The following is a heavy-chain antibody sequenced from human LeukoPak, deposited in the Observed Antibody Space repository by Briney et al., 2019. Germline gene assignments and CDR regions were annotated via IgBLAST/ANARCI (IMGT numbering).Heavy chain of an antibody. CDR2: INPNNGGT. V-gene: IGHV1-2*06. J-gene: IGHJ4*02. Sequence: ASVKVSCKASGYTFTGYYMHWVRQAPGQGLEWMGRINPNNGGTNYAQRFQGRVTMTGDTSISTAYMELSSLRSDDTAVYYCTRESGSYHGNDYWGQGTLVTVSS. D-gene: IGHD1-26*01. CDR3: TRESGSYHGNDY. CDR1: GYTFTGYY.